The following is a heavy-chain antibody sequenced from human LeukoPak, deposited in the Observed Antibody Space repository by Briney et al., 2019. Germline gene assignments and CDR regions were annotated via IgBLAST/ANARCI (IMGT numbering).Heavy chain of an antibody. J-gene: IGHJ4*02. CDR3: ARGSSYGFSMGY. CDR1: GYTFTSYG. D-gene: IGHD5-18*01. Sequence: GASVTVSCKASGYTFTSYGINWVRQAPGQGLEWMGWISAYSGDTNYAQKLQDRITMTTDTSTTTAYMELKNLRSDDTAVYYCARGSSYGFSMGYWGQGTLVTVSS. V-gene: IGHV1-18*01. CDR2: ISAYSGDT.